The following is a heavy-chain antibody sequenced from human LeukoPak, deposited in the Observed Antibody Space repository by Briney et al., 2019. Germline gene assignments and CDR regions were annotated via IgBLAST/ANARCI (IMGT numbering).Heavy chain of an antibody. D-gene: IGHD6-19*01. CDR2: IKQDGSEK. J-gene: IGHJ6*03. V-gene: IGHV3-7*01. Sequence: TGGSLRLSCAASGFTFSSYWMSWVRQAPGKGLEWVANIKQDGSEKYYVDSVKGRFTISRDNAKNSLYLQMNSLRAEDTAVYYCARLGYSSGWYLSDYYYYYYMDVWGKGTTVTVSS. CDR1: GFTFSSYW. CDR3: ARLGYSSGWYLSDYYYYYYMDV.